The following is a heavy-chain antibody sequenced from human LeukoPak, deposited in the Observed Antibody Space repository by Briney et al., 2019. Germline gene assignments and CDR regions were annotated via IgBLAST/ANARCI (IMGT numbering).Heavy chain of an antibody. Sequence: SETLSLTCTVSGGSNSSGSYYWSWIRQPAGKGLEWIGRIYTSGSTNYNPSLKSRVTISVDTSKNQFSLKLSSVTAADTAVYYCARGGDFWISWFDPWGQGTLVTVSS. J-gene: IGHJ5*02. D-gene: IGHD2-2*03. CDR1: GGSNSSGSYY. CDR2: IYTSGST. V-gene: IGHV4-61*02. CDR3: ARGGDFWISWFDP.